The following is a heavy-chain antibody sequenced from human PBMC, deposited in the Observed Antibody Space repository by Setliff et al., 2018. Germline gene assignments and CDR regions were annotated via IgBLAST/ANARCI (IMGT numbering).Heavy chain of an antibody. Sequence: ASVKVSCKASGYTFTNYGFSWVRQAPGQGLEWMGWISADNGNTNYAQKLQGRVTVTTDTSTSTAYMELRSLRSDDTAVYYCTRWEVTMVRKRVASGFDYWGQGTPVTVSS. D-gene: IGHD3-10*01. CDR3: TRWEVTMVRKRVASGFDY. CDR2: ISADNGNT. V-gene: IGHV1-18*01. CDR1: GYTFTNYG. J-gene: IGHJ4*02.